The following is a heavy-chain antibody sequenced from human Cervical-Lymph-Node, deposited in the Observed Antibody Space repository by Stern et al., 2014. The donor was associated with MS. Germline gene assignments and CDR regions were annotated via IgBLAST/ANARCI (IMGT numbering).Heavy chain of an antibody. CDR2: IYYIGTT. V-gene: IGHV4-59*08. D-gene: IGHD2-21*02. CDR3: ARHGDTSFVY. CDR1: GGSISNYY. Sequence: VQLEESGPGLVQPSATLSLTCTVSGGSISNYYWSWIRQPPGKGLEWIGYIYYIGTTNYNPSLKSRVTISVDTSKNQFSLRLSSVSVADTAVYYCARHGDTSFVYWGQGTLVTISS. J-gene: IGHJ4*02.